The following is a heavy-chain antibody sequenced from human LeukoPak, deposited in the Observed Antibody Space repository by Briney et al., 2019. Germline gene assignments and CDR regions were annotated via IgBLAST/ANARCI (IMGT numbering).Heavy chain of an antibody. Sequence: ASVKVSCKAPGYTFTSYAMNWVRQAPGQGLEWMGWINTNTGNPTYAQGFTGRFVFSLDTSVSTAYLQISSLKAEDTAVYYCARDYVAYYYDSSGYYYGRPFDYWGQGTLVTVSS. J-gene: IGHJ4*02. CDR2: INTNTGNP. CDR1: GYTFTSYA. D-gene: IGHD3-22*01. CDR3: ARDYVAYYYDSSGYYYGRPFDY. V-gene: IGHV7-4-1*02.